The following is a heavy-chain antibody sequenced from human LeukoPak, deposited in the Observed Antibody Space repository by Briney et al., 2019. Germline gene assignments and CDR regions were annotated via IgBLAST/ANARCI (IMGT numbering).Heavy chain of an antibody. CDR1: GGTFSSYA. CDR3: AIRYYYDSSGYSNGFDY. J-gene: IGHJ4*02. CDR2: IIPIFGTA. Sequence: EASVKVSCKASGGTFSSYAISWVRQAPGQGLEWMGGIIPIFGTANYAQKFQGRVTITADESTCTAYMELSSLRSEDTAVYYCAIRYYYDSSGYSNGFDYWGQGTLVTVSS. V-gene: IGHV1-69*13. D-gene: IGHD3-22*01.